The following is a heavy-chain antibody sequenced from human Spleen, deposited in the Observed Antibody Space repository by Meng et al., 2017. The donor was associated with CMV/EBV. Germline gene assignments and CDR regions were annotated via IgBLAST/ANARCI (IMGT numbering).Heavy chain of an antibody. CDR1: GRSFSGYY. CDR3: ASHGISSWYVDY. J-gene: IGHJ4*02. Sequence: LTCAVYGRSFSGYYWSWIRQPPGKGLEWVSYISSSGSTIYYADCVKGRFTISRDNSKNTLYLQMNSLRAEDTAVYYCASHGISSWYVDYWGQGTLVTVSS. D-gene: IGHD6-13*01. CDR2: ISSSGSTI. V-gene: IGHV3-11*04.